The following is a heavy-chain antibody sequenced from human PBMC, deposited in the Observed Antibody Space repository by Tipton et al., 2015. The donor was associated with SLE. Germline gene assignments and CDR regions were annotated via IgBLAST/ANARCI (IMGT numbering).Heavy chain of an antibody. V-gene: IGHV3-48*01. CDR2: ISSSSSTI. CDR1: GFTFSSYG. J-gene: IGHJ3*02. Sequence: GSLRLSCAASGFTFSSYGMHWVRQAPGKGLEWVSYISSSSSTIYYADSVKGRFTISRDNAKNSLYLQMNSLRAEDTAVYFCASRTLVGATTDAFDIWGQGTMVTVSS. CDR3: ASRTLVGATTDAFDI. D-gene: IGHD1-26*01.